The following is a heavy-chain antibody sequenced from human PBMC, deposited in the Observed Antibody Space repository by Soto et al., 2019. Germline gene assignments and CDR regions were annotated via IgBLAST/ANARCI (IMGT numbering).Heavy chain of an antibody. V-gene: IGHV4-31*03. J-gene: IGHJ2*01. CDR3: ARGLWFGELLLYWYFDL. CDR2: IYYSGST. CDR1: GGSISSGGYY. Sequence: SETLSLTCTVSGGSISSGGYYWSWIRQRPGKGLEWIGYIYYSGSTYYNPSLKSRVTISVDTSKNQFSLKLGSVTAADTAVYYCARGLWFGELLLYWYFDLWGRGTLVTVSS. D-gene: IGHD3-10*01.